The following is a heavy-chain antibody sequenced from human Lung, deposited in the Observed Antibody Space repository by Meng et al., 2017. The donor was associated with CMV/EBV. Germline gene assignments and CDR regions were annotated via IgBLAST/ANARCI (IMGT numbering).Heavy chain of an antibody. CDR3: ARVGGCSGGGCYHRLFDY. J-gene: IGHJ4*02. D-gene: IGHD2-15*01. CDR1: GGFISSGDYY. CDR2: IYYTGST. Sequence: VQLPESGPVLVKPYQTLLPPCIVSGGFISSGDYYWSWIRQPPGKGLEWIGYIYYTGSTYYNPSLKSRVIISVDTSKNQFSLKLNSVTAADTAVYYCARVGGCSGGGCYHRLFDYWGQGTLVTVSS. V-gene: IGHV4-30-4*01.